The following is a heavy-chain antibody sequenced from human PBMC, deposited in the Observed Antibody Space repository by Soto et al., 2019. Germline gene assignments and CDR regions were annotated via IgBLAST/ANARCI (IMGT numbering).Heavy chain of an antibody. CDR3: ARGWDAGY. D-gene: IGHD6-19*01. CDR2: IHDSGST. CDR1: GGSVGSGRHY. J-gene: IGHJ4*02. V-gene: IGHV4-61*01. Sequence: QVQLQESGPGLVKPSETLSLSCTVWGGSVGSGRHYWSWSRQPPGKGLEWIGYIHDSGSTNYVSSLKSRVTISADPSRNQLFLKVYSVTAADTAVYYCARGWDAGYWGQGTLVTVSS.